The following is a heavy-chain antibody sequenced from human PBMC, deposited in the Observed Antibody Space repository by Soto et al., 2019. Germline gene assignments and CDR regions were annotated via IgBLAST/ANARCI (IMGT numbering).Heavy chain of an antibody. CDR2: IYYSGST. V-gene: IGHV4-39*07. CDR1: GGSISSSSYY. J-gene: IGHJ6*02. Sequence: PSETLSLTCTVSGGSISSSSYYWGWIRQPPGKGLEWIGRIYYSGSTYYNPSLESRVTISVDTSKTHFSLKLSSVTAADTAVYYCARLSKVYGTDVWGQGTTVTVSS. CDR3: ARLSKVYGTDV.